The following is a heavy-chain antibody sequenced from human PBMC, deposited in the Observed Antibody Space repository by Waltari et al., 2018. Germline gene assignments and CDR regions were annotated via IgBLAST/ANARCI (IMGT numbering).Heavy chain of an antibody. J-gene: IGHJ4*02. CDR3: ARHIVPAAAPDY. V-gene: IGHV4-59*08. D-gene: IGHD6-13*01. Sequence: QVQLEESGPGLVKPSATLSLTCTVSGVSITSYYCSWIRQSPGRGLEWIGYVSYSGSTNYNPSLKGRVAMSVDRAKHQFSLHLSSVTAPDTAVYYCARHIVPAAAPDYWGQGTLVTVSS. CDR2: VSYSGST. CDR1: GVSITSYY.